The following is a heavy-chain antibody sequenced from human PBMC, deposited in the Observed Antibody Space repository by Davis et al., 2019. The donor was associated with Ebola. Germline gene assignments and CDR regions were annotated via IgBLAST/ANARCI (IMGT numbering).Heavy chain of an antibody. CDR2: IYYNDDK. CDR3: ARAMGQWELPYLAY. CDR1: GFSLSTSGVG. Sequence: SGPTLVKPTQTLTVTCSFSGFSLSTSGVGVGWIRQPPGKALEWLGIIYYNDDKRYSPSLKSRLTLTKDTSKDQVVLTMTNMDPLDTATYYCARAMGQWELPYLAYWGQGTLVTVSS. J-gene: IGHJ4*02. V-gene: IGHV2-5*01. D-gene: IGHD1-7*01.